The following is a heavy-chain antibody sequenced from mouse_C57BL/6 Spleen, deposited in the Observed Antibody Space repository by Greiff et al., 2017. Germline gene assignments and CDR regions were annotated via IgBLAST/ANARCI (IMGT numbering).Heavy chain of an antibody. J-gene: IGHJ2*01. CDR1: GFTFSDYY. D-gene: IGHD1-1*01. Sequence: EVKLVESEGGLVQPGSSMKLSCTASGFTFSDYYMAWVRQVPEKGLEWVGNINYDGSSTYYLDSLKSRFIISRDNAKNILYLQMSSLKSEDTAAYYCARDCYCGSSLFGDWGKGTTLTVSS. CDR3: ARDCYCGSSLFGD. V-gene: IGHV5-16*01. CDR2: INYDGSST.